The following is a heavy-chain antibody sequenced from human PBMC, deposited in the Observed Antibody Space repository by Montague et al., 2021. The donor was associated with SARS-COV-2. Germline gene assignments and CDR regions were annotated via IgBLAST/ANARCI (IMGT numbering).Heavy chain of an antibody. V-gene: IGHV4-4*02. Sequence: SETLSLTCAVSGACIVNTDCWSWVRQPPGKGLAWIGEIYDTASTNYNPSLKSRVTMSVDKFNNQVSLQLNYLTAADTAVYFCMRAGGYVNRPPVWGQGAQVIVSS. J-gene: IGHJ4*02. CDR2: IYDTAST. CDR3: MRAGGYVNRPPV. D-gene: IGHD6-19*01. CDR1: GACIVNTDC.